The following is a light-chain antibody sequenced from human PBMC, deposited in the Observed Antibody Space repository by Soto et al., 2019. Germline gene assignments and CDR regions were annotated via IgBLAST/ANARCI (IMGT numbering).Light chain of an antibody. V-gene: IGKV3-20*01. CDR1: QSVTRSF. J-gene: IGKJ3*01. Sequence: EIVLTQSPGTLSLSPGERVTLSCRASQSVTRSFLAWYQQKPGQAPRLLIYGASSRATGIPDRFSGSGSGTDFSITISRLEPEDFAVYYCHQYGSSPQAFGAGTKVDVK. CDR3: HQYGSSPQA. CDR2: GAS.